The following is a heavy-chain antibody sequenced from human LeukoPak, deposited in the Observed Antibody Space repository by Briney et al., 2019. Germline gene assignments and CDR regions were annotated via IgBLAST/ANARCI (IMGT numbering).Heavy chain of an antibody. J-gene: IGHJ5*02. CDR2: ISAYNGNT. V-gene: IGHV1-18*01. CDR3: ARDRTYYYDSSGLNWFDP. CDR1: GYTFTSYG. Sequence: GASVKVSCKASGYTFTSYGISWVRQAPGQGLEWMGWISAYNGNTDYAQKLQGRVTMTTDTSTSTAYMELRSLRSDDTAVYYCARDRTYYYDSSGLNWFDPWGQGTLVTVSS. D-gene: IGHD3-22*01.